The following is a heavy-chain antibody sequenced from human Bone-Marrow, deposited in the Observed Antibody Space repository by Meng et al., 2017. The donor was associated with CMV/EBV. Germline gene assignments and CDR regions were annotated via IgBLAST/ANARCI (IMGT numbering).Heavy chain of an antibody. Sequence: GESLKISCAASGFIFSDYSMNWVRQSPGGGLEFVATISSDSRYIYYGDSVKGRFAISRDNARRSLYLQMNSLRAEDTAVYYCARDGHSNYGYYYGMDVWGQGTTVTVSS. CDR3: ARDGHSNYGYYYGMDV. D-gene: IGHD4-11*01. CDR2: ISSDSRYI. CDR1: GFIFSDYS. V-gene: IGHV3-21*01. J-gene: IGHJ6*02.